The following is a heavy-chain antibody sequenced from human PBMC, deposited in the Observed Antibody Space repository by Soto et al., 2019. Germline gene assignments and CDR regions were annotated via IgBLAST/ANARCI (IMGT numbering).Heavy chain of an antibody. V-gene: IGHV4-59*12. J-gene: IGHJ4*02. CDR1: GGSISNFY. CDR2: VDYSGTA. D-gene: IGHD5-18*01. CDR3: ARADTAMTTPFDY. Sequence: SETLSLTCTVSGGSISNFYWSWIRQPPGKGLEWIGDVDYSGTANYNPSLKSRVSMSVDTSKNQLSLKVNSVTGADTDMYYCARADTAMTTPFDYWGQGTLVTVSS.